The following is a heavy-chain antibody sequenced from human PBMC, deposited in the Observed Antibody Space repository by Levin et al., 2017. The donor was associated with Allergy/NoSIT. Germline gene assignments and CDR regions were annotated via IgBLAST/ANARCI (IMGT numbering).Heavy chain of an antibody. J-gene: IGHJ5*02. V-gene: IGHV3-23*01. Sequence: QTGGSLRLSCAASGFTFSSYAMSWVRQAPGKGLEWVSAISGSGGSTYYADSVKGRFTISRDNSKNTLYLQMNSLRAEDTAVYYCAKRVPAARGAGFDPWGQGTLVTVSA. D-gene: IGHD2-2*01. CDR3: AKRVPAARGAGFDP. CDR1: GFTFSSYA. CDR2: ISGSGGST.